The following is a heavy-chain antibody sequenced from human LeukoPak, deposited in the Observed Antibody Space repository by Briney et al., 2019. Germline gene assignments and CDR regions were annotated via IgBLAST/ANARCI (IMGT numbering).Heavy chain of an antibody. Sequence: GGSLRLAFAASGFTFSSHAMSSVPQAPGKGLGWVSAISGSGGSTYYADSVKGRFTISRDNSKNTLYLQMNSLRAEDTAVYYCAKARGWLRINWFDPWGQGTLVTVSS. D-gene: IGHD5-12*01. CDR2: ISGSGGST. CDR1: GFTFSSHA. CDR3: AKARGWLRINWFDP. V-gene: IGHV3-23*01. J-gene: IGHJ5*02.